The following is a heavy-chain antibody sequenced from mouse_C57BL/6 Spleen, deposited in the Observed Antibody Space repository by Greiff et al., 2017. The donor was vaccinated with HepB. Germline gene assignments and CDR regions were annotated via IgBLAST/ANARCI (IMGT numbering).Heavy chain of an antibody. CDR3: ASGYGNFWYFDV. D-gene: IGHD2-1*01. Sequence: QVQLQQPGAELVRPGSSVKLSCKASGYTFTSYWMHWVKQRPIQGLEWIGNIDPSDSETHYNQKFKDKATLTVDKSSSTAYMQLSSLTSEDSAVYCGASGYGNFWYFDVWGTGTTVTVSS. J-gene: IGHJ1*03. CDR2: IDPSDSET. CDR1: GYTFTSYW. V-gene: IGHV1-52*01.